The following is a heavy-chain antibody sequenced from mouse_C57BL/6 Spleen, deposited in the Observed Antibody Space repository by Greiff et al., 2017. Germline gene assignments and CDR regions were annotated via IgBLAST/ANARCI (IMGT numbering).Heavy chain of an antibody. V-gene: IGHV1-85*01. J-gene: IGHJ3*01. Sequence: QVQLKESGPELVKPGASVKLSCKASGYTFTSYDINWVKQRPGQGLEWIGWIYPRDGSTKYNEKFKGKATVTVDTSSSTAYMGLHSLTSEDSAVYFCAREDGYYEGFCFAYWGQGTLVTVSA. D-gene: IGHD2-3*01. CDR3: AREDGYYEGFCFAY. CDR2: IYPRDGST. CDR1: GYTFTSYD.